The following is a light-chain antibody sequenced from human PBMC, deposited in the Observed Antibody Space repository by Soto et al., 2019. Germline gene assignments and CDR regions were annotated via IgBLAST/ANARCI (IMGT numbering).Light chain of an antibody. J-gene: IGLJ2*01. V-gene: IGLV2-11*01. CDR3: CSYAGNYTLL. Sequence: QSALTQPRSVSGSPGQSVTISCTGTSSDVGGYDYVSWYQRHPGKAPKLMIYDVSKRPSGVPDRFSGSKSGNTASLTISGLQAEDEAEYYCCSYAGNYTLLFGGGTKLTVL. CDR1: SSDVGGYDY. CDR2: DVS.